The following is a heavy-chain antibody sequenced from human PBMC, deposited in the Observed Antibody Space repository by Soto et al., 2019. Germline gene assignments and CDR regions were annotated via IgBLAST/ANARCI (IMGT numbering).Heavy chain of an antibody. CDR1: GGSFSGYY. CDR3: ARVPGIRDY. CDR2: INHSGST. J-gene: IGHJ4*02. Sequence: TLSLTCAVYGGSFSGYYWSWIRQPPGKGLEWIGEINHSGSTNYNPSLKSRVTISVDTSKNQFSLRLSSVTAADTAVYYCARVPGIRDYWGQGTLVTVSS. V-gene: IGHV4-34*01. D-gene: IGHD5-18*01.